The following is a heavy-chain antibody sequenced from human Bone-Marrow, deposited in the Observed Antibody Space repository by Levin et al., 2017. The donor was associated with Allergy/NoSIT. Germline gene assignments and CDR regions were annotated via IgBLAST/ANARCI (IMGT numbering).Heavy chain of an antibody. CDR2: VSSSGSTK. J-gene: IGHJ6*02. Sequence: PGGSLRLSCSASGFTFRNYYMTWIRQVPGKGLEWIAYVSSSGSTKYYADSVKGRFTISRDNARNSVFLEMNSLRVDDTALYYCVRAGGEAGYLYSGMDVWGQGTTVTVSS. V-gene: IGHV3-11*01. CDR1: GFTFRNYY. CDR3: VRAGGEAGYLYSGMDV. D-gene: IGHD3-10*01.